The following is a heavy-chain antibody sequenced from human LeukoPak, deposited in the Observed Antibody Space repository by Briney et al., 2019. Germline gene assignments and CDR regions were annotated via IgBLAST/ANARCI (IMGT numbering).Heavy chain of an antibody. J-gene: IGHJ4*02. CDR2: INPNNGGT. Sequence: ASVKVSCKASGYTFTGYHMHWVRQAPGQGLEWMGWINPNNGGTDYAQKFQGRVTMTRDASTSTVYMELRRLRSDDTAVYYCGRLMGTNLDYWGQRTLVTVSS. CDR3: GRLMGTNLDY. D-gene: IGHD1-7*01. V-gene: IGHV1-2*02. CDR1: GYTFTGYH.